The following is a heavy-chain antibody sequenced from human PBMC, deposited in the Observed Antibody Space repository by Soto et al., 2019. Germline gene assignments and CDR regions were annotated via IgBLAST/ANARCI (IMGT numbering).Heavy chain of an antibody. D-gene: IGHD6-6*01. J-gene: IGHJ5*02. CDR3: ARDGHSSWSWFDP. CDR2: INPSGGST. CDR1: GDTFTRFS. Sequence: GPVEGSWEACGDTFTRFSFASGGQAPGQGLEWMGIINPSGGSTSYAQKFQGRVTMTRDTSTSTVYMELSSLRSEDTAVYYCARDGHSSWSWFDPWGQGTLVTVSS. V-gene: IGHV1-46*01.